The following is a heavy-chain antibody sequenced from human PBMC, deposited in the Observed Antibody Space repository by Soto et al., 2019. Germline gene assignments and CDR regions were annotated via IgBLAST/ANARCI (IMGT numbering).Heavy chain of an antibody. CDR2: ISGSGGST. Sequence: PGGSLILSCAASGFTFSSYAMSWVRQAPGKGLEWVSAISGSGGSTYYADSVKGRFTISRDNSKNTLYLQMNSLRAEDTAVYYCAKVNCTGGSCYPQAPGVFDYWGQGT. V-gene: IGHV3-23*01. J-gene: IGHJ4*02. CDR3: AKVNCTGGSCYPQAPGVFDY. CDR1: GFTFSSYA. D-gene: IGHD2-15*01.